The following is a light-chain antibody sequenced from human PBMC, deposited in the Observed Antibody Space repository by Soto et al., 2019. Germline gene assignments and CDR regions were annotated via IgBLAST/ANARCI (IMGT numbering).Light chain of an antibody. CDR2: GAS. Sequence: EIVLTQSPASLSVSPGERATLSCRASQSIAISLAWYQQKPGLAPRRLIYGASTRATGIPARFSSSGSGTEFTNTINRTQSEVYADYYCHQYNDWWAFGKGTKVEIK. CDR3: HQYNDWWA. J-gene: IGKJ1*01. V-gene: IGKV3-15*01. CDR1: QSIAIS.